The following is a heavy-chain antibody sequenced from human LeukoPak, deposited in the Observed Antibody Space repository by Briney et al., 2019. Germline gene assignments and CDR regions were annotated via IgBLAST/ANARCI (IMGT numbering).Heavy chain of an antibody. CDR1: GFTFSSYA. J-gene: IGHJ4*02. CDR2: ISSSGDST. Sequence: GGTLRLSCAASGFTFSSYALIWVRQAPGKGLEWVSGISSSGDSTYYADSVKGRFTISRDYSKSTLSLQMNSLRVEDTAVYYCARDFLPDYYGSGSLDWGQGTLVTVSS. D-gene: IGHD3-10*01. V-gene: IGHV3-23*01. CDR3: ARDFLPDYYGSGSLD.